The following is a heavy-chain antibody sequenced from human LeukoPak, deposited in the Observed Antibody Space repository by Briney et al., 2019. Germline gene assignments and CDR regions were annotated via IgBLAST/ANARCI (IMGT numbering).Heavy chain of an antibody. CDR3: ARDNYDILTGYSETDY. CDR2: ISAYNGNT. D-gene: IGHD3-9*01. V-gene: IGHV1-18*04. J-gene: IGHJ4*02. Sequence: ASVKVSCKASGYTFINNWMHWVRQAPGQGLEWMGWISAYNGNTNYAQKLQGRVTMTTDTSTSTAYMELRSLRSDDTAVYYCARDNYDILTGYSETDYWGQGTLVTVSS. CDR1: GYTFINNW.